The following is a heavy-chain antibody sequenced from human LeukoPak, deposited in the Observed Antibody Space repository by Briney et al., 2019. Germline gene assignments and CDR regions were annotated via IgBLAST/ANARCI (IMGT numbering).Heavy chain of an antibody. CDR1: GGSFSGYY. CDR2: INHSGST. Sequence: KPSETLSLTCAVYGGSFSGYYWSWIRQPPGKGLEWIGEINHSGSTNYNPSLKSRVTISVDTSKNQFSLKLSSVTAADTAVYYCARGRAAPGPAHWFDPWGQGTLVTVSS. V-gene: IGHV4-34*01. D-gene: IGHD2-15*01. J-gene: IGHJ5*02. CDR3: ARGRAAPGPAHWFDP.